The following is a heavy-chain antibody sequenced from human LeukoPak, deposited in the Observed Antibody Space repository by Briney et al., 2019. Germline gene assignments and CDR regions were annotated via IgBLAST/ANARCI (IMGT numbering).Heavy chain of an antibody. V-gene: IGHV3-30*18. D-gene: IGHD5-12*01. J-gene: IGHJ4*02. Sequence: PGGSLRLSCAASGFTFSSYGMHWVRQAPGKGLEWVAVISYDGSNKYYADSVKGRFTISRDNSKNTLYLQMNSLRAEDTAVYYCAKASEVAQSLFDYWGQGTLVTVSS. CDR3: AKASEVAQSLFDY. CDR1: GFTFSSYG. CDR2: ISYDGSNK.